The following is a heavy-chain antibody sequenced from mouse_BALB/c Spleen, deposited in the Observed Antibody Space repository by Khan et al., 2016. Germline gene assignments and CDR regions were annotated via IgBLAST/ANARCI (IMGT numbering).Heavy chain of an antibody. D-gene: IGHD2-3*01. J-gene: IGHJ4*01. CDR2: IFPGSGST. V-gene: IGHV1-77*01. CDR3: ARSYEGDFAMDY. CDR1: GYTFTDYY. Sequence: QVQLKQSGTELPRPGASVKLSCKASGYTFTDYYLHWVKQRTGQGLEWIGEIFPGSGSTYYHEKFKGKASLTADTSSSTAYMQRSSLTSEDSAVYFCARSYEGDFAMDYGGHGASVTVSS.